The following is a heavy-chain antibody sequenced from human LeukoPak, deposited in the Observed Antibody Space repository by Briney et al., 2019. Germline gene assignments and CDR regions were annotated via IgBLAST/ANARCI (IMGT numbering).Heavy chain of an antibody. J-gene: IGHJ5*02. V-gene: IGHV4-30-2*01. Sequence: SETLSLTCAVSGGSISSGGYSWSWIRQPPGKGLEWIGYIYHSGSTYYNPSLKSRVTISVDTSKNQFSLKLSSVTAADTAVYYCARGRGSGYYLGSWGQGTLVTVSS. D-gene: IGHD3-22*01. CDR3: ARGRGSGYYLGS. CDR2: IYHSGST. CDR1: GGSISSGGYS.